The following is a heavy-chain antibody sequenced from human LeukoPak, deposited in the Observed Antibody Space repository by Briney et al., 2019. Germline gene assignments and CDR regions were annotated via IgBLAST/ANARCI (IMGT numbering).Heavy chain of an antibody. CDR1: GFTLDDYA. D-gene: IGHD2-21*02. V-gene: IGHV3-9*01. Sequence: PGGSLRLSCAASGFTLDDYAMHWVRHATGKGLEWVSGISWNSGRIGYADSVTGRFTISRDNAKNSLYLQMNSLRDEDTAVYYCARERSVVGTAPFDYWGQGTLVTVSS. J-gene: IGHJ4*02. CDR3: ARERSVVGTAPFDY. CDR2: ISWNSGRI.